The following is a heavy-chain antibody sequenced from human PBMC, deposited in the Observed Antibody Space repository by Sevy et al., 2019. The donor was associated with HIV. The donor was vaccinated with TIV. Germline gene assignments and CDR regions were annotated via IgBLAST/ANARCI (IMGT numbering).Heavy chain of an antibody. V-gene: IGHV1-24*01. CDR2: FDPEDGER. J-gene: IGHJ4*02. CDR1: GYTLTKLS. D-gene: IGHD3-22*01. Sequence: ASVKVSCKVSGYTLTKLSMHWVRQAPGKGLEWMGSFDPEDGERIYAQNFQGRVTMSEDTSTDTAYMDLSSLRSDDTAVYFCAVTREYYYGNSGYFDYWGQGTLVTVSS. CDR3: AVTREYYYGNSGYFDY.